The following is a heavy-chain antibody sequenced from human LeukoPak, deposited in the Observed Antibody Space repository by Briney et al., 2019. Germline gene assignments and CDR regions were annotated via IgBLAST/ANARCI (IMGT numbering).Heavy chain of an antibody. CDR2: IYYSGST. J-gene: IGHJ4*02. D-gene: IGHD3-22*01. CDR1: GGSISSYY. CDR3: ARATYYYDSSGYFFDY. V-gene: IGHV4-59*06. Sequence: SETLSLTCTVSGGSISSYYWSWIRQHPGKGLEWIGYIYYSGSTYYNPSLKSRVTISVDTSKNQFSLKLSSVTAADTAVYYCARATYYYDSSGYFFDYWGQETLGTVSS.